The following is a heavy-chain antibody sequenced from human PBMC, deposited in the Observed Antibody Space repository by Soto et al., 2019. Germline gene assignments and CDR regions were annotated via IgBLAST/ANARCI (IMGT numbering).Heavy chain of an antibody. CDR3: ASVGSSSISSDY. J-gene: IGHJ4*02. CDR1: GGTFSSYA. CDR2: IIPIFGTA. V-gene: IGHV1-69*13. Sequence: SVKVSCKASGGTFSSYAISWVRQAPGQGLEWMGGIIPIFGTANYAQKFQGRVTITADESTSTAYMELSSLRSEDTAVYYCASVGSSSISSDYWGQGTLVTVSS. D-gene: IGHD6-6*01.